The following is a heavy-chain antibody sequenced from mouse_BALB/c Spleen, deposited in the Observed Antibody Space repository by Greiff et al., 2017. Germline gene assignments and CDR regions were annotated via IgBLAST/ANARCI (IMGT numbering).Heavy chain of an antibody. CDR3: ARPSTMITTGLAY. J-gene: IGHJ3*01. CDR2: INPYNDGT. V-gene: IGHV1-14*01. D-gene: IGHD2-4*01. Sequence: EVQLQESGPELVKPGASVKMSCKASGYTFTSYVMHWVKQKPGQGLEWIGYINPYNDGTKYNEKFKGKATLTSDKSSSTAYMELSSLTSEDSAVYYCARPSTMITTGLAYWGQGTLVTVSA. CDR1: GYTFTSYV.